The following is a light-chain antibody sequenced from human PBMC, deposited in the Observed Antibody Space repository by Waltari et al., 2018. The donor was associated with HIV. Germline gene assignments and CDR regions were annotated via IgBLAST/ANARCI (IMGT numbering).Light chain of an antibody. V-gene: IGLV2-8*01. CDR1: NSDMGSYDY. J-gene: IGLJ2*01. CDR2: EVT. Sequence: QSALTQPPSASGSPGQSGTLSCTGSNSDMGSYDYVPWYQLHPGKAPKPVISEVTKRPSGVSDRFSGSKSANTAFLTVSGLQAEDEADYYCSSFADRDGFYVLFGGGTRLTVL. CDR3: SSFADRDGFYVL.